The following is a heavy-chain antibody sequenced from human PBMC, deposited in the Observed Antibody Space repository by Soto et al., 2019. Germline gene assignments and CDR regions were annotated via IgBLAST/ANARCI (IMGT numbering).Heavy chain of an antibody. CDR1: GGTFSSYA. CDR3: ARDLHYGDYWGGWFDP. J-gene: IGHJ5*02. V-gene: IGHV1-69*01. Sequence: QVQLVQSGAEVKKPGSSVKVSCKASGGTFSSYAISWVRQAPGQGLEWMGGIIPIFGTANYAQKYQGRVTITADESTSNAYMELSSLRSEDTAVYYCARDLHYGDYWGGWFDPWGQGTLVTVSS. CDR2: IIPIFGTA. D-gene: IGHD4-17*01.